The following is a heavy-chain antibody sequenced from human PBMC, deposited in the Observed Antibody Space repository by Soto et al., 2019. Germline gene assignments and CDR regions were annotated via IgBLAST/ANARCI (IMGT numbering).Heavy chain of an antibody. CDR3: AREGPTAAPPRHYFDS. CDR2: ITSRSTYT. Sequence: GGSLRLSCAASGFSFSDYYMSWIRQAPGKRLEWVSYITSRSTYTNYADSVKGRFTISRDNAKNSLYLQMNSLRVEDTAVYYCAREGPTAAPPRHYFDSWGRGTLVTVSS. D-gene: IGHD1-1*01. V-gene: IGHV3-11*06. J-gene: IGHJ4*02. CDR1: GFSFSDYY.